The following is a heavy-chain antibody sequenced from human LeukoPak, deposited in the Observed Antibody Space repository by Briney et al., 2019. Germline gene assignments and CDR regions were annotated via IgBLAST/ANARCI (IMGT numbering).Heavy chain of an antibody. D-gene: IGHD5-18*01. CDR3: ARPPDTAMFAILDAFDI. CDR1: GYRFHTYW. J-gene: IGHJ3*02. CDR2: VYPGDSDT. V-gene: IGHV5-51*01. Sequence: GESLKISCKCFGYRFHTYWLPLVRQMPGKGLEVMGIVYPGDSDTRYSPSFQGQVTISADKSISTAYLQWSSLKASDTAIYYCARPPDTAMFAILDAFDIWGRGTMVTVPS.